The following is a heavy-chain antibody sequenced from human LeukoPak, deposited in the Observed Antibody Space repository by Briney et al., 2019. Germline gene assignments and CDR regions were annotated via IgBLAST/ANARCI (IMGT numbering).Heavy chain of an antibody. CDR1: GFTFSSYS. D-gene: IGHD4-17*01. J-gene: IGHJ4*02. Sequence: PGGSLRLSCAASGFTFSSYSMNWVRQAPGKGLEWVSYISSSSSMIYYADSVKGRFTISRDNAKNSRYLQMKSLRDEDTAIYYCARDYGDLPARVPYFDYWGQGTLVTVSS. CDR3: ARDYGDLPARVPYFDY. V-gene: IGHV3-48*02. CDR2: ISSSSSMI.